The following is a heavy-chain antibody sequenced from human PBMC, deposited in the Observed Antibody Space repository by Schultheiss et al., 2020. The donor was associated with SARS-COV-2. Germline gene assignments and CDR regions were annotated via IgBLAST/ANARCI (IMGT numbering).Heavy chain of an antibody. CDR1: GYSFTSYW. V-gene: IGHV5-51*01. CDR3: ARHRSDYYGSGSYWTQYYGMDV. CDR2: IYPGDSDT. J-gene: IGHJ6*02. Sequence: GGSLRLSCKGSGYSFTSYWIGWVRQMPGKGLEWMGIIYPGDSDTRYSPSFQGQVTISADKSIRTAYLQWSSLKASDTAMYYCARHRSDYYGSGSYWTQYYGMDVWGQGTTVTVSS. D-gene: IGHD3-10*01.